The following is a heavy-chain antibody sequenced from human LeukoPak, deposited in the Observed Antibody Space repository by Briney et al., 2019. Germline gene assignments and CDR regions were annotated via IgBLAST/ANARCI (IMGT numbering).Heavy chain of an antibody. J-gene: IGHJ5*02. V-gene: IGHV4-38-2*02. CDR3: ARHPRPAGWFDP. Sequence: PSETLSLTCTVSGYSISSGYYWGWIRQPPGKGLGWIGSIYHSGSTYYNPSLKSRVTISVDTSKNQFSLKLSSVTAADTAVYYCARHPRPAGWFDPWGQGTLVTVSS. CDR1: GYSISSGYY. CDR2: IYHSGST. D-gene: IGHD2-15*01.